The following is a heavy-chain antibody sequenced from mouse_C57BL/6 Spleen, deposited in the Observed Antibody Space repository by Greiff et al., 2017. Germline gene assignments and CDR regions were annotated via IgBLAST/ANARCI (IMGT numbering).Heavy chain of an antibody. J-gene: IGHJ3*01. CDR2: IYPGSGST. CDR1: GYTFTSYW. D-gene: IGHD2-4*01. V-gene: IGHV1-55*01. Sequence: QVQLQQPGAELVKSGASVKMSCKASGYTFTSYWITWVKQRPGQGLEWIGDIYPGSGSTNYNEKFKSKATLTVDTSSSTAYMQLSSLTSEDSAVYYCARDLHDYDGFAYWGQGTLVTVSA. CDR3: ARDLHDYDGFAY.